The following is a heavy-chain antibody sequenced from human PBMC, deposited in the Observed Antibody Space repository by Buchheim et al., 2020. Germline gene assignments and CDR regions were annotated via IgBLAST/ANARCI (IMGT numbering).Heavy chain of an antibody. V-gene: IGHV3-7*01. D-gene: IGHD6-19*01. CDR1: GFTFSTYW. Sequence: EVQLVESGGGLVQPGGSLRLSCAASGFTFSTYWMTWVRQAPGKGLEWVANIKQDGSETYYVDSVKGRFTTSSDNAKNSLYLQMNSLRAEDTAVYYCARDHTSAWYIDYWGQGTL. CDR2: IKQDGSET. CDR3: ARDHTSAWYIDY. J-gene: IGHJ4*02.